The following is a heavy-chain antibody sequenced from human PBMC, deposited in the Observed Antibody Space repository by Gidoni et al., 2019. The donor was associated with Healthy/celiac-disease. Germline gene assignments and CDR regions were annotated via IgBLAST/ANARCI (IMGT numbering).Heavy chain of an antibody. V-gene: IGHV4-38-2*02. CDR1: GCSISSGYF. CDR2: IYHSGST. CDR3: AREAGSQYYYDSSGYSLFDY. Sequence: QVQLPESGPRLVQPSETLSPTCTVSGCSISSGYFWGWIRQPTGKGLEWIGSIYHSGSTHYNPSLKSRVTISVDTSKNQCSLKLSSVTAADTAVYYCAREAGSQYYYDSSGYSLFDYWGQGTLVTVSS. J-gene: IGHJ4*02. D-gene: IGHD3-22*01.